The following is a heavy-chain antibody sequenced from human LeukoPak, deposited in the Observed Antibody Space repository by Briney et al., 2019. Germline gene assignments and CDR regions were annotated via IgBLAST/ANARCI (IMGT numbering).Heavy chain of an antibody. CDR1: GFTFSSYA. CDR2: ISGSGGST. D-gene: IGHD6-13*01. CDR3: AKVVAAAGPVDY. V-gene: IGHV3-23*01. Sequence: PGGSLRLSCAASGFTFSSYAMSWVRQAPGKGLEWVSVISGSGGSTYYADSVQGRFTISGDNSKNTLYLQMNSLRAEDTAVYYCAKVVAAAGPVDYWGQGTLVTVSS. J-gene: IGHJ4*02.